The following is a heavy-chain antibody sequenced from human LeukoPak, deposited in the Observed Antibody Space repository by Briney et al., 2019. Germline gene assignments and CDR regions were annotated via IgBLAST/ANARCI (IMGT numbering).Heavy chain of an antibody. V-gene: IGHV3-33*01. Sequence: GGSLRLSCAASGFTFSSYGMHWVRQAPGKGLEWVAVIWYDGSNKYYADSVKGRFTISRDNSKNTLYLQMNSLRAEDTAVYYCARESSSAAGIDYWGQGTLVTVSS. D-gene: IGHD6-13*01. CDR1: GFTFSSYG. CDR3: ARESSSAAGIDY. CDR2: IWYDGSNK. J-gene: IGHJ4*02.